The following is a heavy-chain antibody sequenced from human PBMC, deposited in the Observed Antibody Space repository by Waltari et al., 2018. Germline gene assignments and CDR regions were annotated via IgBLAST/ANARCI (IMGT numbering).Heavy chain of an antibody. CDR1: GFTFSSYW. V-gene: IGHV3-74*01. CDR3: ARPRGSYLGYYGMDV. D-gene: IGHD1-26*01. Sequence: EVQLVESGGGLVQPGGSLRLSCAASGFTFSSYWMHWVRQAPGKGLVGVSRMNGGGSSTSYADSVKGRCTISRDNAKNTLYLQMNSLRAEDTAVYYCARPRGSYLGYYGMDVWGQGTTVTVSS. J-gene: IGHJ6*02. CDR2: MNGGGSST.